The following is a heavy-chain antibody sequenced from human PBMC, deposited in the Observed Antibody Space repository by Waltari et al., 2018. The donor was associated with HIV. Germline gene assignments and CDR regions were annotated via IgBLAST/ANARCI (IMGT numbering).Heavy chain of an antibody. D-gene: IGHD3-22*01. Sequence: EVQLVESGGGLVKPGGSLRLSCAASGFPFRSYSINWVRQAPGKGVWWVLSISSISIYIFYAVSVMGRFTISIYNSKNFLYLNMIILSVVVLFVYYCFIFYSSVGNYYYFFVFWGLVTMFTFSS. CDR3: FIFYSSVGNYYYFFVF. J-gene: IGHJ2*01. CDR1: GFPFRSYS. V-gene: IGHV3-21*01. CDR2: ISSISIYI.